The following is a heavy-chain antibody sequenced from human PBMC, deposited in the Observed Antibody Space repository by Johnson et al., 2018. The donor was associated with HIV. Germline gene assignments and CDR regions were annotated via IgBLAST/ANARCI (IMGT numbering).Heavy chain of an antibody. CDR3: SKNSRITYDARSAFDI. CDR1: GFTVSSNY. D-gene: IGHD3-3*01. V-gene: IGHV3-66*01. J-gene: IGHJ3*02. CDR2: IYSGGST. Sequence: MQLVESGGGLVQPGGSLRLSCAASGFTVSSNYMSWVRQAPGKGLEWVSVIYSGGSTYYADSVKGRFTISRDNSKNTLYLQMNSLRAEDTAVYYCSKNSRITYDARSAFDIWGQGTMVTVSS.